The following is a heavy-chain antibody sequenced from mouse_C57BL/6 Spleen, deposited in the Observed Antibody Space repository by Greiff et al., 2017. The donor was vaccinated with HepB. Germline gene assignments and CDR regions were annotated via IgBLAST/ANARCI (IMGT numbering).Heavy chain of an antibody. CDR2: IYPGDGDT. V-gene: IGHV1-82*01. D-gene: IGHD1-1*01. CDR3: ARELYYYGSSYCFDY. J-gene: IGHJ2*01. Sequence: QVHVKQSGPELVKPGASVKISCKASGYAFSSSWMNWVKQRPGKGLEWIGRIYPGDGDTNYNGKFKGKATLTADKSSSTAYMQLSSLTSEDSAVYFCARELYYYGSSYCFDYWGQGTTLTVSS. CDR1: GYAFSSSW.